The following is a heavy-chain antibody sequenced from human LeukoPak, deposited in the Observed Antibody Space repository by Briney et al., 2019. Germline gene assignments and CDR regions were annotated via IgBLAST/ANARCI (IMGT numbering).Heavy chain of an antibody. J-gene: IGHJ4*02. CDR2: ISGSGGST. CDR3: AKGAGRGYCSGGSCDYFDY. D-gene: IGHD2-15*01. Sequence: GGSLRLPCAASGFTFSSYAMSWVRQAPGKGLEWVSAISGSGGSTYYADSVKGRFTISRDNSKNTLYLQMNSLRAEDTAVYYCAKGAGRGYCSGGSCDYFDYWGQGTLVTDSS. CDR1: GFTFSSYA. V-gene: IGHV3-23*01.